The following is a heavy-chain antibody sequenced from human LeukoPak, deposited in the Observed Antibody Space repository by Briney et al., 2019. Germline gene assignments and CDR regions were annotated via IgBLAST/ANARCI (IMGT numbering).Heavy chain of an antibody. J-gene: IGHJ4*02. CDR3: ANPNYYDSSGHYYFNY. V-gene: IGHV3-30*04. CDR1: GFTFSSYA. CDR2: ISYDGSNK. Sequence: GGSLRLSCAASGFTFSSYAMHWVRQAPGKGLEWVAVISYDGSNKYYADSVKGRFTISRDNSKNTLYLQMNSLRAEDTAVYYCANPNYYDSSGHYYFNYWGQGTLVTVSS. D-gene: IGHD3-22*01.